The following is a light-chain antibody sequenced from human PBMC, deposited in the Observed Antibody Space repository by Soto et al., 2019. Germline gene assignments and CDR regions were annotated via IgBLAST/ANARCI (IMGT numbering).Light chain of an antibody. J-gene: IGLJ1*01. Sequence: QSALTRPPSASGSPGQSVTIPCTGTSGDIGGYDYVSWYQQHPGKAPKLMIYEVTKRPLGVPDRFSGSKSGNTASLTVSGLQAEDEADYYCSSYAGSNNPYVFGTGTKVTVL. CDR2: EVT. V-gene: IGLV2-8*01. CDR1: SGDIGGYDY. CDR3: SSYAGSNNPYV.